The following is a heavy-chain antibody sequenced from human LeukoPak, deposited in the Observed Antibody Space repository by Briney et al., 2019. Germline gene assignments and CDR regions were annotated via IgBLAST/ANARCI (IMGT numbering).Heavy chain of an antibody. D-gene: IGHD5-24*01. Sequence: SVKVSCKASGGTFSSYAISWVRQAPGQGLEWIVGIIPIFGTANYAQKFQGRVTITTDESTSTAYMEQSSLRSEDTAVYYCARDGTGDGYNYGYWGQGTLVTVSS. CDR1: GGTFSSYA. J-gene: IGHJ4*02. CDR3: ARDGTGDGYNYGY. V-gene: IGHV1-69*05. CDR2: IIPIFGTA.